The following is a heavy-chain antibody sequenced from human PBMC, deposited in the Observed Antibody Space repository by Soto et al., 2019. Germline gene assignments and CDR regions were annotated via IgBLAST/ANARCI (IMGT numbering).Heavy chain of an antibody. D-gene: IGHD1-26*01. J-gene: IGHJ4*02. Sequence: PGESLKISCKGSGYSFANSWIGWVRQMPGKGLEWMGFIYPGDSDTRYSPAFAGQVTISADKTISTAYLQWSSLKSSDTAMYYCARRTGGNFCDYWGQGTPVTVSS. CDR2: IYPGDSDT. V-gene: IGHV5-51*01. CDR3: ARRTGGNFCDY. CDR1: GYSFANSW.